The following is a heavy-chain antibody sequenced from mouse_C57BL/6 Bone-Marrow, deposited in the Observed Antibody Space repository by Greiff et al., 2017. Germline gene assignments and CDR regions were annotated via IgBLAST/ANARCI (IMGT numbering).Heavy chain of an antibody. D-gene: IGHD1-1*02. CDR2: IYPKSGNT. J-gene: IGHJ3*01. CDR1: GYTFTSYG. V-gene: IGHV1-81*01. Sequence: VQLQQSGAELVRPGASVKLSCKASGYTFTSYGISWVKQSTGQGLEWIGEIYPKSGNTYYNEKFKGKATLTADKSSSTAYLELASLTSEASAVYFCASRYYYGGGAFAYWGQGTLVTVSA. CDR3: ASRYYYGGGAFAY.